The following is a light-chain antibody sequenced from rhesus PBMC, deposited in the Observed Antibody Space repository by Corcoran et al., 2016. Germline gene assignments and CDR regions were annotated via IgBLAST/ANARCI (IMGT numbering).Light chain of an antibody. J-gene: IGKJ2*01. V-gene: IGKV1-37*01. CDR3: QQYNSDPYS. Sequence: DIQMTQSPSSLSASVGDRVTITCRASQGISSYLAWYQQKPGKAPKPLISYASNLESGVPSRFSGSGSGTEFTLTISSLQPEDFATYYCQQYNSDPYSFGQGTKVEIK. CDR1: QGISSY. CDR2: YAS.